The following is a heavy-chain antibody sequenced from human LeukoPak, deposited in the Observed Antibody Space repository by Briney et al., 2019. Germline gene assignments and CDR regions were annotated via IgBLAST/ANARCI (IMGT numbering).Heavy chain of an antibody. CDR2: IYPDDSDT. J-gene: IGHJ5*02. V-gene: IGHV5-51*01. CDR3: ETPAVAYSTYVGCFHP. CDR1: GYSFTRYW. Sequence: GESLKISCKGSGYSFTRYWIGWVRQMPGKGLEWMGIIYPDDSDTRYRPSFQGQVTISDDKSISTAYMQWTSLTASDNGMYSRETPAVAYSTYVGCFHPWGQGPLVTVSS. D-gene: IGHD4-11*01.